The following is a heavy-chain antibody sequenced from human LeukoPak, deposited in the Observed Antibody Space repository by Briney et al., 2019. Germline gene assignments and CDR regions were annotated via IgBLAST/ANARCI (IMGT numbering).Heavy chain of an antibody. CDR1: GFTVSSNY. CDR3: ARVQWGVDTTLYYYYYMDV. Sequence: GGSLRLSCAASGFTVSSNYMSWVRQAPGKGLEWVSVIYSGGSTYYADSVKGRFTISRDNSKNTLYLQMNSLRAEDTAVYYCARVQWGVDTTLYYYYYMDVWGKGTTVTVSS. CDR2: IYSGGST. D-gene: IGHD5-18*01. J-gene: IGHJ6*03. V-gene: IGHV3-53*01.